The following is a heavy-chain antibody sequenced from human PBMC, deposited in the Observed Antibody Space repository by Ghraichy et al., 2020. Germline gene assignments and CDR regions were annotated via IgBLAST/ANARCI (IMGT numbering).Heavy chain of an antibody. CDR1: GGSFSGYY. CDR2: INHSGST. J-gene: IGHJ5*02. V-gene: IGHV4-34*01. D-gene: IGHD3-22*01. CDR3: ARGRLIVVVNGNWFDP. Sequence: SETLSLTCAVYGGSFSGYYWSWIRQPPGKGLEWIGDINHSGSTNYNPSLKSRVTISVDTSKNQFSLKLSSVTAADTAVYYCARGRLIVVVNGNWFDPWGQGTLVTVSS.